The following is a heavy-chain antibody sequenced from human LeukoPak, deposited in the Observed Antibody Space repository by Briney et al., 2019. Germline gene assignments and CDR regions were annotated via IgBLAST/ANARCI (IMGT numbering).Heavy chain of an antibody. CDR1: GGSFSGYY. CDR2: INHSGST. Sequence: SETLSLTCAVYGGSFSGYYWSWIRQPPGKGLEWIGEINHSGSTNYNPSLKSRVTISVDTSKNQFSLKLSSVTAADTAVYYCARVTTTTDYYMDVWGKGTTVTVSS. D-gene: IGHD4-17*01. CDR3: ARVTTTTDYYMDV. V-gene: IGHV4-34*01. J-gene: IGHJ6*03.